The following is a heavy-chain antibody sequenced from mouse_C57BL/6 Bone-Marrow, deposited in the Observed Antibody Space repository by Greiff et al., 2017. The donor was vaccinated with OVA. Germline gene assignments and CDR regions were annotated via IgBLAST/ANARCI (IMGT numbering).Heavy chain of an antibody. CDR1: GYSITSGYY. D-gene: IGHD2-2*01. V-gene: IGHV3-6*01. CDR2: IRYDGSN. CDR3: ARVSLLWLSWFAY. J-gene: IGHJ3*01. Sequence: DVQLQESGPGLVKPSQSLSLTCPVTGYSITSGYYWNWIRQFPGNKLEWMGYIRYDGSNNYNPSLKNRISITRDTSKNQFFLKLNSVTTEDTATYYCARVSLLWLSWFAYWGQGTLVTVSA.